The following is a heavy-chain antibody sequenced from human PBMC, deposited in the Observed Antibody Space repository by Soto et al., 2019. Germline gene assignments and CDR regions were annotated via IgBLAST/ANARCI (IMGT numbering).Heavy chain of an antibody. J-gene: IGHJ5*02. CDR2: IYYSGSA. D-gene: IGHD6-19*01. CDR3: AREGSPNSRGLYTVLVRWLDP. Sequence: QVQLQESGPGLVKPSQTLSLTCTVSGGSISSSDYYWSWIRQHPGQGLEWIGYIYYSGSAYYNPALKRRVTISVDTSKNQFSLKVTSVTAADTAVYYCAREGSPNSRGLYTVLVRWLDPWGQGTLVTVSS. CDR1: GGSISSSDYY. V-gene: IGHV4-31*03.